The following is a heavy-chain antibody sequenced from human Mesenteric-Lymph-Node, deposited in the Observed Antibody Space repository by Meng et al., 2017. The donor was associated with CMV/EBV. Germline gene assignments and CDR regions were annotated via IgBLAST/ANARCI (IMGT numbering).Heavy chain of an antibody. V-gene: IGHV3-11*01. CDR3: AKPDFWSGYNDPFDY. CDR2: ISGRRGTTI. D-gene: IGHD3-3*01. CDR1: GFTFSDYY. J-gene: IGHJ4*02. Sequence: GESLKISCAASGFTFSDYYMNWIRQAPGKGLEWISYISGRRGTTINYADSVKGRFTISRDNAKDSLYLQMNSLRAEDTAVYYCAKPDFWSGYNDPFDYWGQGTLVTVSS.